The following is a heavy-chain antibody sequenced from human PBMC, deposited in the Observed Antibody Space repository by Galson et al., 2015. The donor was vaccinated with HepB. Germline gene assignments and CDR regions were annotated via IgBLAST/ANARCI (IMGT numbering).Heavy chain of an antibody. V-gene: IGHV3-23*01. J-gene: IGHJ5*02. D-gene: IGHD6-13*01. CDR1: GFSFSTYA. Sequence: SLRLSCAGSGFSFSTYAMSWVRQAPGKGLEWVSVISGSGANTYYADSVKGRFTISKDKSKNTLYLQMNSLRAEDTAVYYCTLKTGYWFDPWGQGTMVTVSS. CDR3: TLKTGYWFDP. CDR2: ISGSGANT.